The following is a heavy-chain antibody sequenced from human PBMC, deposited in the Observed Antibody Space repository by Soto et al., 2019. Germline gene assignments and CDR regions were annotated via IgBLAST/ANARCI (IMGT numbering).Heavy chain of an antibody. CDR2: ILPVFGTP. D-gene: IGHD3-16*01. V-gene: IGHV1-69*13. J-gene: IGHJ4*02. CDR3: ANPAEELDRAMLKGLGH. CDR1: GGTFINSA. Sequence: RASAKVSCRASGGTFINSAIIWVRQAPGQGLEWMGGILPVFGTPNYAQKFQGRLTISADEFSSTAYMELNILRSEDTAVYYCANPAEELDRAMLKGLGHWGKGSLVTVSP.